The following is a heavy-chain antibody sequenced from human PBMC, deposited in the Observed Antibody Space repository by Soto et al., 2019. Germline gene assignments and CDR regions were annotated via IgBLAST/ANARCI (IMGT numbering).Heavy chain of an antibody. J-gene: IGHJ4*02. CDR3: ARESAGLLDY. Sequence: QVQLVQSGAEVKKPGASVKVSCKASGYTFTSYGISWVRQAPGQGPECMGWISTYNGNTTYAQKFLGRVTMTTETSTSTAYMELRSLRSDDTAVYYCARESAGLLDYWGQGTLVTVSS. V-gene: IGHV1-18*01. CDR2: ISTYNGNT. D-gene: IGHD2-21*01. CDR1: GYTFTSYG.